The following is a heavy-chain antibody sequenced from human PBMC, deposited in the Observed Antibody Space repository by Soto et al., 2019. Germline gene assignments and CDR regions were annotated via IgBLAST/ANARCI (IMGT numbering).Heavy chain of an antibody. CDR3: ARVEAAMSGHWFDP. D-gene: IGHD2-2*01. V-gene: IGHV1-18*04. CDR2: VSGNNGAS. J-gene: IGHJ5*02. CDR1: GYTSADFG. Sequence: ASVKVSCKASGYTSADFGISWVRQAPGQGLEWMGWVSGNNGASNPAQKLQGRVTMTTDTSTSTAYMELRSLRSDDTAVYYCARVEAAMSGHWFDPWGQGTLVTVSS.